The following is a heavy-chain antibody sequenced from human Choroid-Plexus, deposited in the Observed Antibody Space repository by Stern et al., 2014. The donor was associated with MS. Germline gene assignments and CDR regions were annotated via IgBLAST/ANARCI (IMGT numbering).Heavy chain of an antibody. V-gene: IGHV3-30*18. D-gene: IGHD2-15*01. CDR1: GFTFSNFG. J-gene: IGHJ4*02. CDR3: AKDRQWSTYFFDY. Sequence: VQLVESGGGVAQPGRPLILSCAASGFTFSNFGMHWVRQAPGKGLEWVALLSYDGSDKYYADAVKGRFTIFRDNSKNTLYMHMNSLRAEDTAVYYCAKDRQWSTYFFDYWGQGSLVTVSS. CDR2: LSYDGSDK.